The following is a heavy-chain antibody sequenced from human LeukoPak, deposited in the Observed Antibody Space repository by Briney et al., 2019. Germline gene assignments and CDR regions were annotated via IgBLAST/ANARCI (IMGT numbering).Heavy chain of an antibody. CDR2: MNPNSGNT. V-gene: IGHV1-8*01. CDR1: GYTFTSYD. D-gene: IGHD6-19*01. CDR3: ARLGAPRYSSGWYLGY. Sequence: ASVKVSCKASGYTFTSYDINWVRQATGQGLEWMGWMNPNSGNTGYAQKFQGRVTMTRDTSISTAYMELSSLRSEDTAVHYCARLGAPRYSSGWYLGYWGQGTLVTVSS. J-gene: IGHJ4*02.